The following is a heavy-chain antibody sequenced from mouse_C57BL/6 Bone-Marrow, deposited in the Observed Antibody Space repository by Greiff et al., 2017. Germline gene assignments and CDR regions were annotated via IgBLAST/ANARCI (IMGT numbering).Heavy chain of an antibody. CDR1: GFTFSDFY. CDR3: ARDNYDGSSCAMDY. J-gene: IGHJ4*01. Sequence: EVQLVESGGGLVQSGRSLRLSCATSGFTFSDFYMEWVRQAPGKGLEWIAASRNKANDYTTEYSASVKGRFIVSRDTSQSILYLQMNALRAEDTAIYYCARDNYDGSSCAMDYWGQGTSVTVSS. D-gene: IGHD1-1*01. V-gene: IGHV7-1*01. CDR2: SRNKANDYTT.